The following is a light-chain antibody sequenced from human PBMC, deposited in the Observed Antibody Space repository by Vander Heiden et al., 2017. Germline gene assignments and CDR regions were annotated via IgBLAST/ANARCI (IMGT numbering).Light chain of an antibody. CDR1: ALPTQS. J-gene: IGLJ1*01. Sequence: SYELTQPPSLSVPPVQTYRITSSGDALPTQSASFSHPQPRQPPVLVRYKDSERPSGIPERLSGASSGTTVTLTISGVQAEDEADYYCQSADSSGTYVFGTGTKVTVL. V-gene: IGLV3-25*03. CDR2: KDS. CDR3: QSADSSGTYV.